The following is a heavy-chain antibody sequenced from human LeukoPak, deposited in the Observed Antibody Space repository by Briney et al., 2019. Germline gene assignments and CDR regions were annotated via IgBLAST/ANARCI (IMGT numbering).Heavy chain of an antibody. V-gene: IGHV5-51*01. Sequence: GESLKISCKGSGYSFTSYWIGWVPQMPGKGLEGMGIIYPGDSDTRYSPSFQGQVTISADKSISTSYQEWSSLKAAGTAMYYCARQDGDYVVDPWGQGTLVTVSS. CDR3: ARQDGDYVVDP. CDR1: GYSFTSYW. CDR2: IYPGDSDT. J-gene: IGHJ5*01. D-gene: IGHD4-17*01.